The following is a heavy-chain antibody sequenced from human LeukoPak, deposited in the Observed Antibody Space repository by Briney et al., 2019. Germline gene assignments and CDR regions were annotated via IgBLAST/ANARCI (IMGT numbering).Heavy chain of an antibody. CDR2: IWYDGGNK. V-gene: IGHV3-33*06. CDR1: GFTFSSYG. J-gene: IGHJ4*02. CDR3: ANERGIVVDY. Sequence: GCSLRLSCAASGFTFSSYGMHWVRQAPGKGLEWVAVIWYDGGNKYYADYVKGRFTISRDNSKSSMYLQMNSVRDEETAVYYCANERGIVVDYWGQGLLVAVSS. D-gene: IGHD3-16*02.